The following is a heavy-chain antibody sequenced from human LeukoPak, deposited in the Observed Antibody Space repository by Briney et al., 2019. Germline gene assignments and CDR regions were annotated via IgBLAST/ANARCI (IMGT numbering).Heavy chain of an antibody. CDR3: ARDYVDSSGYFPFDY. D-gene: IGHD3-22*01. CDR1: GFTFSSYA. V-gene: IGHV3-30-3*01. Sequence: PGGSLRLSCAASGFTFSSYAMHWVRQAPGKGLEWVAVISYDGSNKYYADSVKGRFTISRDNAKNSLYLQMNSLRAEDTAVYYCARDYVDSSGYFPFDYWGQGTLVTVSS. CDR2: ISYDGSNK. J-gene: IGHJ4*02.